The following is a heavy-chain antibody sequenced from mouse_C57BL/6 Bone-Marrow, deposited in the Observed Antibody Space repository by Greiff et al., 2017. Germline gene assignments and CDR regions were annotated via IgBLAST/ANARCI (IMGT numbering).Heavy chain of an antibody. Sequence: EVMLVESGGGLVKPGGSLKLSCAASGFTFSSYAMSWVRQTPEKRLEWVATISDGGSYTYYPDNVKGRFTSSRDNAKNNLYLQMSHLKSEDTAMYYCARGANWDGMDYWGQGTSVTVSS. D-gene: IGHD4-1*01. CDR3: ARGANWDGMDY. CDR1: GFTFSSYA. CDR2: ISDGGSYT. V-gene: IGHV5-4*03. J-gene: IGHJ4*01.